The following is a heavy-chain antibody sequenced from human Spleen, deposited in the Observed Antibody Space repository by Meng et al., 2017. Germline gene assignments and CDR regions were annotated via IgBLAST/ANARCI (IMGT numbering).Heavy chain of an antibody. V-gene: IGHV3-30*04. CDR1: ESTLSSDV. J-gene: IGHJ5*02. CDR3: ARDSRQQLVRWFDP. D-gene: IGHD6-13*01. CDR2: ISQDSNSK. Sequence: GGSLRLSCAASESTLSSDVMHWVRQAPGKGLEWVAAISQDSNSKYFADSVKGRFTISRDNSENTVYLQLNSLRPEDTAVYYCARDSRQQLVRWFDPWGQGTLVTVSS.